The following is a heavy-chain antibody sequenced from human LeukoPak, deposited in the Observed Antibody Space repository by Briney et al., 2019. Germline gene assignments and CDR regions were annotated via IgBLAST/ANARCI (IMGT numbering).Heavy chain of an antibody. CDR1: GFTFTNYA. J-gene: IGHJ4*02. Sequence: PTGGSLRLSRAVSGFTFTNYAMNWVRQAPGKGLEWVSVISGRGDRIYYADSVKGRFTISRDNSKNTLYLQMISLRVADSAIYYCAKDLGVDSLYDSSWYGRCLDCWGQGTLVTVSS. V-gene: IGHV3-23*01. CDR3: AKDLGVDSLYDSSWYGRCLDC. D-gene: IGHD6-13*01. CDR2: ISGRGDRI.